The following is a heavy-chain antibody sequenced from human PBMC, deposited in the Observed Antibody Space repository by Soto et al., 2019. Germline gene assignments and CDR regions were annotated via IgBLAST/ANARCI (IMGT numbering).Heavy chain of an antibody. CDR1: GGSISSGGYS. V-gene: IGHV4-30-2*01. CDR2: IYHSGST. J-gene: IGHJ5*02. Sequence: QLQLQESGSGLVKPSQTLSLTCAVSGGSISSGGYSWSWIRQPPGKGLEWIGYIYHSGSTYYNPSLKSRVTMSVDRSKNQFSLKLSSVTAADTAVYYCARGGYCTNGVCYMGYNWFDPWGQGTLVTVSS. CDR3: ARGGYCTNGVCYMGYNWFDP. D-gene: IGHD2-8*01.